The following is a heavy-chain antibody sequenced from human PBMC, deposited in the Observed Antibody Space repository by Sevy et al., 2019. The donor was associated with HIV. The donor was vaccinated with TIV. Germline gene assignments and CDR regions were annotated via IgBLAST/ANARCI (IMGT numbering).Heavy chain of an antibody. D-gene: IGHD2-2*01. CDR2: ISWNSCSI. J-gene: IGHJ4*02. CDR1: GFTFDDYA. CDR3: AKSRGLGTNWFHY. V-gene: IGHV3-9*01. Sequence: GGSLRLSCAASGFTFDDYAMHWVRQAPGKGLEWVSGISWNSCSIGYADSVKGRFTISRDNAKNSLYLQMNSLGAEDTALYYCAKSRGLGTNWFHYWGQGTLVTVSS.